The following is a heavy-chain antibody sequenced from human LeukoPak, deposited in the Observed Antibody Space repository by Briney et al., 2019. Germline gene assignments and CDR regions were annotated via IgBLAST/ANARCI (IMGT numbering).Heavy chain of an antibody. V-gene: IGHV3-21*01. J-gene: IGHJ4*02. D-gene: IGHD5-24*01. Sequence: KPGGSLRLSCAASGFTFSSYSMDWVRQAPGKGLEWVSSISSSSSYIYYADSVKGRFTISRDNAKNSLYLQMNSLRAEDTAVYYCARGGRDGYNLDYWGQGTLVTVSS. CDR1: GFTFSSYS. CDR2: ISSSSSYI. CDR3: ARGGRDGYNLDY.